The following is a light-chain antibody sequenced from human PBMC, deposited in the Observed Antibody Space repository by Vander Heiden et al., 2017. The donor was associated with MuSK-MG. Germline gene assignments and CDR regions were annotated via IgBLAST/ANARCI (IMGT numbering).Light chain of an antibody. J-gene: IGLJ2*01. Sequence: QSALAQPASGSGSPGQSIPISCTGNSSDVGCYNVFSCYQQHPANAPNLMIYEFTKRPSGVSNRFSGSKSGNTASLTISGLQAEDEADYYCSSYAGSSSVVFGGGTKLTVL. CDR3: SSYAGSSSVV. CDR1: SSDVGCYNV. CDR2: EFT. V-gene: IGLV2-23*02.